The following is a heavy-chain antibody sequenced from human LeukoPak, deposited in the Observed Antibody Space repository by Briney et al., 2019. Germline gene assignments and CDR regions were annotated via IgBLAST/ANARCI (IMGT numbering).Heavy chain of an antibody. V-gene: IGHV3-21*01. D-gene: IGHD1-20*01. CDR1: GFTLSSYS. CDR3: AREAYNWNDVAYFDY. Sequence: GGSLRLSCAASGFTLSSYSMNWVRQAPGKGLEWVSSISSSSSYIYCADSVKGRFTISRDNAKNSLYLQMNSLRAEDTAVYYCAREAYNWNDVAYFDYWGQGTLVTVSS. J-gene: IGHJ4*02. CDR2: ISSSSSYI.